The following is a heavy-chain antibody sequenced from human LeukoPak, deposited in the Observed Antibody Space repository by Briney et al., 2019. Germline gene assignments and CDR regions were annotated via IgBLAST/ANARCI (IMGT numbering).Heavy chain of an antibody. CDR1: GYTFTSYG. J-gene: IGHJ5*02. Sequence: ASVKVSCKASGYTFTSYGISWVRQAPGQGLEWMGWISAYNGNTNYAQKLQGRVTMTTDTSTSTAYMELRSLRSDDTAVYYCARLMARIVVVSAAIRGWFDPWGQGTLVTVSS. CDR3: ARLMARIVVVSAAIRGWFDP. V-gene: IGHV1-18*01. CDR2: ISAYNGNT. D-gene: IGHD2-2*02.